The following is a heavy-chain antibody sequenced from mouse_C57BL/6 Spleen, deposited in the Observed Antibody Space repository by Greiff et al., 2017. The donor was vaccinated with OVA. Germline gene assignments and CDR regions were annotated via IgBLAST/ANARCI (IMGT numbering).Heavy chain of an antibody. V-gene: IGHV1-22*01. J-gene: IGHJ3*01. CDR3: ARGYDRFAY. CDR2: INPNNGGT. D-gene: IGHD2-2*01. CDR1: GYTFTDYN. Sequence: EVKLMESGPELVKPGASVKMSCKASGYTFTDYNMHWVKQSHGKSLEWIGYINPNNGGTSYNQKFKGKATLTVNKSSSTAYMELRSLTSEDSAVYYCARGYDRFAYWGKGTLVTVSA.